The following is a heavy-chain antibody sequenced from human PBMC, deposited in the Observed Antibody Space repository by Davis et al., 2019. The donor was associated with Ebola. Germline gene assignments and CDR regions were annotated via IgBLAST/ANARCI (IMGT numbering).Heavy chain of an antibody. Sequence: GESLKISCAASGFTFSSYGMHWVRQAPGKGLEWVAVISYDGSNKYYADSVKGRFTISRDNSKNTLYLQMNSLRAEDTAVYYCARDIPVSYFDWLGHMDVWGQGTTVTVSS. D-gene: IGHD3-9*01. CDR2: ISYDGSNK. J-gene: IGHJ6*02. CDR3: ARDIPVSYFDWLGHMDV. CDR1: GFTFSSYG. V-gene: IGHV3-30*03.